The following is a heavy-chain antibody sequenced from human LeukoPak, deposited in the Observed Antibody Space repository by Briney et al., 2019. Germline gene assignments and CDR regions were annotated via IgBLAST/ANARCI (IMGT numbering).Heavy chain of an antibody. CDR2: ISGSGGST. D-gene: IGHD1-7*01. Sequence: GGSLRLSCAASGFTFSSYAMSWVRQAPGKGLEWVSAISGSGGSTYYADSVKGRFTISRDNSKSTLYLQMNSLRAEDTAVYYCAKAGNWNYREYFDYWGQGTLVTVSS. CDR1: GFTFSSYA. V-gene: IGHV3-23*01. CDR3: AKAGNWNYREYFDY. J-gene: IGHJ4*02.